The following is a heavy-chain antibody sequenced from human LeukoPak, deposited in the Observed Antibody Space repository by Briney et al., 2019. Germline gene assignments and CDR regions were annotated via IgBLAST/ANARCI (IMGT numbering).Heavy chain of an antibody. CDR2: ISSNGGST. CDR1: GFTFSSYA. V-gene: IGHV3-64D*06. J-gene: IGHJ6*04. CDR3: VKELVDYYYYYGMDV. Sequence: AGGSLRLSRSASGFTFSSYAMHWVRQAPGKGLEYVSAISSNGGSTYYADSVKGRFTISRDNSKNTLYLQMSSLRAEDTAVYYCVKELVDYYYYYGMDVWGKGTTVTVSS.